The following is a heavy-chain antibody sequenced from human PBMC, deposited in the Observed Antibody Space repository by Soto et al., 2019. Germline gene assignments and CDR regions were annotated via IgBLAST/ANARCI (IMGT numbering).Heavy chain of an antibody. V-gene: IGHV1-58*01. CDR3: ARDREWWIQRTTKYGMDV. CDR2: IDVGSGNA. CDR1: GFTFSSSA. Sequence: GASVKVSCKTSGFTFSSSAVHWVRQARGHHLQWIGWIDVGSGNANYAQMLQERIDISTDMSTSTAYMELSSLRSEDTAVYYCARDREWWIQRTTKYGMDVWGQGTTVTV. D-gene: IGHD5-18*01. J-gene: IGHJ6*02.